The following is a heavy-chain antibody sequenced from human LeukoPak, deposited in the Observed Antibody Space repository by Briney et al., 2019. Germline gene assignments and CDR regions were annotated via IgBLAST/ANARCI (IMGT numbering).Heavy chain of an antibody. CDR3: AIDRRY. Sequence: PGGSLRLSCSASGFTFSNYAMHWVRQAPGKGLEWVANIKKDGSEKYYVDSVKGRFTISRDNAKNSLYLQMNSLRVEDTAVYYCAIDRRYWGQGTLVTVSS. J-gene: IGHJ4*02. CDR1: GFTFSNYA. CDR2: IKKDGSEK. V-gene: IGHV3-7*01.